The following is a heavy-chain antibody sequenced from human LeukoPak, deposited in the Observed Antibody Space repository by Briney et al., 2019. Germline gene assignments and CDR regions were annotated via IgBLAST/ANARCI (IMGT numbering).Heavy chain of an antibody. Sequence: GGSLRLSCAASGFTFTTYWMSWVRQAPGKGLEWVANIKQDGSEKYYMDSVKGRFTISRDNAKSSLYLQMNSLRAEDTAVYYCAKNYGDYEDAFDIWGQGTMVTVSS. V-gene: IGHV3-7*03. CDR1: GFTFTTYW. D-gene: IGHD4-17*01. CDR3: AKNYGDYEDAFDI. CDR2: IKQDGSEK. J-gene: IGHJ3*02.